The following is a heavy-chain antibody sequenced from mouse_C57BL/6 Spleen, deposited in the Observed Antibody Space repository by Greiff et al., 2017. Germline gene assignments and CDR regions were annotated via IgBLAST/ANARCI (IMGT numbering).Heavy chain of an antibody. CDR3: AREGSSSPFAY. Sequence: EVNVVESEGGLVQPGSSMKLSCTASGFTFSDYYMAWVRQVPEKGLEWVANINYDGSSTYYLDSLKSRFIISRDNAKNILYLQMSSLKSEDTATYYCAREGSSSPFAYWGQGTLVTVSA. V-gene: IGHV5-16*01. J-gene: IGHJ3*01. D-gene: IGHD1-1*01. CDR1: GFTFSDYY. CDR2: INYDGSST.